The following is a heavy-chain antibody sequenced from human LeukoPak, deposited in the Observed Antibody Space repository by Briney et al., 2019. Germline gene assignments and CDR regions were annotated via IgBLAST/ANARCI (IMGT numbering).Heavy chain of an antibody. CDR2: ISGSDGRT. D-gene: IGHD2-8*01. CDR1: GFTFSSYA. J-gene: IGHJ6*03. V-gene: IGHV3-23*01. Sequence: GGSLRLSCAASGFTFSSYAMSWVRQAPGEGLEWVSAISGSDGRTYYADSAKGRFTISRDNSKNTLYLQMNSLRAEDTAVYYCAKANGDYYYYYMDVWGKGTTVTDPS. CDR3: AKANGDYYYYYMDV.